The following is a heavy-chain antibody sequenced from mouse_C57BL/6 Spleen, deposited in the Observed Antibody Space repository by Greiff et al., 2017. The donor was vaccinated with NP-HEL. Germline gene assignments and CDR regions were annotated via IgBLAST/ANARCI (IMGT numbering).Heavy chain of an antibody. CDR1: GYTFTNYW. D-gene: IGHD2-3*01. CDR2: IYPGGGYT. J-gene: IGHJ2*01. Sequence: QVQLQQSGAELVRPGTSVKMSCKASGYTFTNYWIGWAKQRPGHGLEWIGDIYPGGGYTNYNEKFKGKATLTADKSTSTAYMQFSSLTSEDSAIYYCARQGGYYYFDCWSHGTTLTVSS. V-gene: IGHV1-63*01. CDR3: ARQGGYYYFDC.